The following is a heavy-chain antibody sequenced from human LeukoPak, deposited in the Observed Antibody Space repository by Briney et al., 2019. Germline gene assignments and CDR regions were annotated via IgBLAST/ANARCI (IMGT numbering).Heavy chain of an antibody. CDR1: GYMFNIYG. CDR2: TSVNNGDT. CDR3: AREGPPPGATTDAFDI. Sequence: GASVKVSCKASGYMFNIYGISWVRQAPGQGLEWMAWTSVNNGDTKYGQKFQGRVTVTTDTSTSTVYLELRRLRSDDTAVYYCAREGPPPGATTDAFDIWGQGTMVTVSS. V-gene: IGHV1-18*01. D-gene: IGHD1-26*01. J-gene: IGHJ3*02.